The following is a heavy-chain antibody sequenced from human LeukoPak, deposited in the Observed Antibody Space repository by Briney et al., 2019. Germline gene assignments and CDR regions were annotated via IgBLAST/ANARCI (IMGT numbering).Heavy chain of an antibody. CDR2: IRYGGST. D-gene: IGHD5-18*01. CDR3: ARDGLWIQNAFDI. J-gene: IGHJ3*02. V-gene: IGHV4-39*07. CDR1: GGSISSSSYY. Sequence: PSETQSLTCTVSGGSISSSSYYWGWIRQPPGKGLEWIGSIRYGGSTYYNPSLKSRVTVSVDTSKNQFSLKLSSVTAADTAVYYCARDGLWIQNAFDIWGQGTMVTVSS.